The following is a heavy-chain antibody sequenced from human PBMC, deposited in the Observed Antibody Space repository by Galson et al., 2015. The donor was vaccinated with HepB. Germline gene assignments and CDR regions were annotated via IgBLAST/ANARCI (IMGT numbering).Heavy chain of an antibody. D-gene: IGHD6-19*01. CDR2: INPSGGST. CDR3: ARSHPGIAVAGYYYYYGMDV. J-gene: IGHJ6*02. CDR1: GYTFTSYY. Sequence: SVKVSCKASGYTFTSYYMHWVRQAPGQGLEWMGIINPSGGSTSYAQKFKGRVTMTRDTSTSTVYMELSSLRSEETAVYYCARSHPGIAVAGYYYYYGMDVWGQGTTVTVSS. V-gene: IGHV1-46*01.